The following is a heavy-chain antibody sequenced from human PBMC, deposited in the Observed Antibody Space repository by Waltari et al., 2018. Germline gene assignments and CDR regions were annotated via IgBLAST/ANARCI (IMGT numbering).Heavy chain of an antibody. J-gene: IGHJ3*02. V-gene: IGHV4-59*01. Sequence: SWIRQPPGKGLEWIGYIYYSGSTNYNPSLKSRVTISVDTSKNQFSLKLSSVTAADTAVYYCARVVNYYDSSGLDAFDIWGQGTMVTVSS. CDR3: ARVVNYYDSSGLDAFDI. CDR2: IYYSGST. D-gene: IGHD3-22*01.